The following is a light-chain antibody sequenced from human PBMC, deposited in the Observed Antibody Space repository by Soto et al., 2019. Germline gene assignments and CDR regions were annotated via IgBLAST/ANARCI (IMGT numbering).Light chain of an antibody. CDR3: QQYGSSYT. J-gene: IGKJ3*01. CDR1: QSVSSNY. Sequence: EIVLTQSPGTLSLSPGERATLSCRASQSVSSNYLAWYQQKPGQAPRLLIYGASSRATGIPDRFSGSGSGTDFNITISRLEPEDFAVYYCQQYGSSYTFGPGTKVDIK. CDR2: GAS. V-gene: IGKV3-20*01.